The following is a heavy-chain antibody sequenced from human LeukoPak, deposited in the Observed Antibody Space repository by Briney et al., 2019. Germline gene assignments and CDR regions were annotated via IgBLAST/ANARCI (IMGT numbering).Heavy chain of an antibody. CDR1: GGSISNTNW. J-gene: IGHJ4*02. CDR2: ISLTGLT. D-gene: IGHD2-8*01. V-gene: IGHV4-4*02. CDR3: SRENGAFSPFGY. Sequence: SETLSLTCGVAGGSISNTNWWSWVRQPPGQGLEWIGEISLTGLTHYNPSLESRVTVSLDKSKNQLSLNLTSVTAADTAVYYCSRENGAFSPFGYWGQGTLVTVLS.